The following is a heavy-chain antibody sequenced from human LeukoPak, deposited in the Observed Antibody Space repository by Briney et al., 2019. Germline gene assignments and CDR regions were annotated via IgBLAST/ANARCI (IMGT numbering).Heavy chain of an antibody. CDR2: ISSSGSTI. Sequence: GGSLRLSCAASGFTFSDYYMSWIRQAPGKGLEWVSYISSSGSTIYYADSVKGQFTISRDNAKNSLYLQMNSLRAEDTALYYCAREGARVRGVIIPFYYMDVWGKGTTVTVSS. V-gene: IGHV3-11*01. J-gene: IGHJ6*03. CDR1: GFTFSDYY. D-gene: IGHD3-10*01. CDR3: AREGARVRGVIIPFYYMDV.